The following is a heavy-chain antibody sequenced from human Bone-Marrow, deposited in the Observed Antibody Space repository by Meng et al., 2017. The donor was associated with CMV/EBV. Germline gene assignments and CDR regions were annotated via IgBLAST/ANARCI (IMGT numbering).Heavy chain of an antibody. CDR2: IYYSGST. CDR1: GYSISSGYY. D-gene: IGHD6-13*01. J-gene: IGHJ5*02. V-gene: IGHV4-38-2*02. Sequence: GSLRLSCTVSGYSISSGYYWGWIRQPPGKGLEWIGSIYYSGSTYYNPSLKSRVTISVDTSKNQFSLKLSSVTAADTAVYYCARGVRIAAAGTRGRFDPWGQGTLVTFYS. CDR3: ARGVRIAAAGTRGRFDP.